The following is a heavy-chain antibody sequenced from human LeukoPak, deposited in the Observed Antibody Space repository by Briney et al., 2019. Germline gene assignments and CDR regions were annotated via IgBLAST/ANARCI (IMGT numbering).Heavy chain of an antibody. CDR1: GGSFSGYY. J-gene: IGHJ5*02. Sequence: SETLSLTCAVYGGSFSGYYWSWIRQPPGKGLEWIGEINHSGSTNYNPSLKSRVTISVDTSKNQFSLKLSSVTAADTAVYYCARGIIAACPWFDPWGQGTLVTVSS. CDR3: ARGIIAACPWFDP. CDR2: INHSGST. D-gene: IGHD6-6*01. V-gene: IGHV4-34*01.